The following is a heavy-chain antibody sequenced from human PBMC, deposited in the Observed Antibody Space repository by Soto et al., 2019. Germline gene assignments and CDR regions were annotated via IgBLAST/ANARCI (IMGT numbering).Heavy chain of an antibody. CDR2: INHSGDT. V-gene: IGHV4-34*01. J-gene: IGHJ6*02. CDR1: GGSFSDYY. CDR3: ARTGGMDV. Sequence: PSETLSLTCAFYGGSFSDYYWSWLRQTPEKGLEWIGEINHSGDTKYNPSLESRVTISVDTSKSQFSLKLNSVTAADTAVYYCARTGGMDVWGQGATVTVSS.